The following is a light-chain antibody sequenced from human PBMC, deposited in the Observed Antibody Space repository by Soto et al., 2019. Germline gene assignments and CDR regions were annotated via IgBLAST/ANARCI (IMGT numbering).Light chain of an antibody. CDR2: DAS. J-gene: IGKJ5*01. Sequence: DIQMTQSPSSLSASVGDRVTITCQASQNINNYLNWYQQKPGRAPKLLIYDASNLEAGVPSRFRGSGSGTDFTFTISRLQPEDIAKYYCQQYENLPTVGQGTRLESK. CDR1: QNINNY. CDR3: QQYENLPT. V-gene: IGKV1-33*01.